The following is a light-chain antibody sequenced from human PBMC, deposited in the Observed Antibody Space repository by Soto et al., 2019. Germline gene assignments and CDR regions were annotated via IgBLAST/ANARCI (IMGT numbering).Light chain of an antibody. V-gene: IGKV3-15*01. J-gene: IGKJ5*01. CDR2: GAS. CDR3: HQYNTWPPNT. Sequence: EIVMTQSPATLSVSPGERATLSCRASQSVSSNLAWYQQKPGQAPRLLIYGASTRATGIPARFSGSGSGTEFTLTISSLQYEDFAVYYCHQYNTWPPNTFGQGTRLEIK. CDR1: QSVSSN.